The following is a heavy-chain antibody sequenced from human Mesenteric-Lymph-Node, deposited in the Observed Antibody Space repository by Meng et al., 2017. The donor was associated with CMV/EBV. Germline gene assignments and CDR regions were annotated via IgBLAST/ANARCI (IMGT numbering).Heavy chain of an antibody. V-gene: IGHV3-73*01. CDR3: TRFDGWEPRDS. J-gene: IGHJ4*02. Sequence: GESLKISCAGSGFTFSGSVIHWVRQAPGKGLEWVGRIRSKRNNYATAYGASVKGRFTISRDDSNNTAYLQMNSLKIEDTAVYYCTRFDGWEPRDSWGQGTLVTVSS. CDR2: IRSKRNNYAT. CDR1: GFTFSGSV. D-gene: IGHD1-26*01.